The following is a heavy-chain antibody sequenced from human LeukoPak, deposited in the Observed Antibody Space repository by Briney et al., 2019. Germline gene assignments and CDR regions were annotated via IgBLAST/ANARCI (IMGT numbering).Heavy chain of an antibody. CDR3: ARGSLLRFLEWLLMGN. Sequence: PGGSLRLSCAASGFTFSSYSMNWVRQAPGKGLEWVSYISSSSSTIYYADSVKGRFTISRDNAKNSLYLQMNSLRAEDTAVYYCARGSLLRFLEWLLMGNWGQGTLVTVSS. V-gene: IGHV3-48*01. CDR1: GFTFSSYS. J-gene: IGHJ4*02. D-gene: IGHD3-3*01. CDR2: ISSSSSTI.